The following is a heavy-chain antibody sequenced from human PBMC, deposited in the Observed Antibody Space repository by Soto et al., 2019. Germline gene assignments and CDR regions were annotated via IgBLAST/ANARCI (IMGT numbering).Heavy chain of an antibody. J-gene: IGHJ4*02. D-gene: IGHD4-17*01. V-gene: IGHV1-69*01. CDR2: ISPMFGTV. CDR1: GGTLSTYG. Sequence: QEQLVQSGAEVKEPGSSVKVSCKASGGTLSTYGINWVRQAPGQGLEWVGGISPMFGTVNNAQKFKGRVTITADEPTGTAYMELSSLRSEDTAVYYCAGGRGFLPQGLWGQGTRVTVSS. CDR3: AGGRGFLPQGL.